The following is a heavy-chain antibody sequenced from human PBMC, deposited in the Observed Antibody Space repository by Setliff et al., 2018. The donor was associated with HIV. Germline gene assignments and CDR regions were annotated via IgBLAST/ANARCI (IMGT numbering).Heavy chain of an antibody. CDR3: ASSAGAVPTTAPYGDYYYYFYMDV. V-gene: IGHV1-69*05. D-gene: IGHD1-1*01. J-gene: IGHJ6*03. CDR1: GGIFSRFA. CDR2: IIPIFGTP. Sequence: ASVKVSCKASGGIFSRFAFSWVRQAPGQGLEWMGGIIPIFGTPNYAQKFQGRVTITTDESMNTVYMELYSLTSEDTAIYYCASSAGAVPTTAPYGDYYYYFYMDVWGKGTTVTVSS.